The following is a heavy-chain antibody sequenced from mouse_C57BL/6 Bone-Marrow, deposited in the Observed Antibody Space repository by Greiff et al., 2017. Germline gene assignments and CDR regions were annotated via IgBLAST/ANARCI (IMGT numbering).Heavy chain of an antibody. CDR1: GYTFTSYW. J-gene: IGHJ4*01. CDR3: AILDYYGSSFYAMDY. V-gene: IGHV1-74*01. D-gene: IGHD1-1*01. CDR2: IHPSDSDT. Sequence: VKLQQPGAELVKPGASVKVSCKASGYTFTSYWMHWVKQRPGQGLEWIGRIHPSDSDTNYNQKFKGKATLTVDKSSSTAYMQLSSLTSEDSAVYYCAILDYYGSSFYAMDYWGQGTSVTVSS.